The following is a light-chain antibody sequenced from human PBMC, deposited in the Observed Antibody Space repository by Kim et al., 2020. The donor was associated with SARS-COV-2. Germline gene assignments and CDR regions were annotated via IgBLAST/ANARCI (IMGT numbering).Light chain of an antibody. CDR2: NPN. CDR3: VLYMGGGIWV. J-gene: IGLJ3*02. Sequence: GGTATLTCGLSSGSVSTNYDPSWYQQPPGQAPRTLIYNPNTRSSGVPDRFSGSILGNKAALTITGAQADDESDYYCVLYMGGGIWVFGGGTQLTVL. V-gene: IGLV8-61*01. CDR1: SGSVSTNYD.